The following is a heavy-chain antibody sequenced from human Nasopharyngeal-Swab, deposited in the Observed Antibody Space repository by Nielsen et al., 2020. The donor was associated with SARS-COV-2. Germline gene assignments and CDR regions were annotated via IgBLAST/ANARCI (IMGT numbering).Heavy chain of an antibody. CDR3: TRGSRYYPDYYFGMDV. Sequence: GESLKISCTASGFTFGDYVMTWFRQAPGKGLEWVGFIRSKAYGGITEYAASVKGRFSISRDDSKRIAYLQMNSLKTEDTAVYHCTRGSRYYPDYYFGMDVWGQGTTVTVSS. D-gene: IGHD3-3*01. CDR2: IRSKAYGGIT. V-gene: IGHV3-49*03. J-gene: IGHJ6*02. CDR1: GFTFGDYV.